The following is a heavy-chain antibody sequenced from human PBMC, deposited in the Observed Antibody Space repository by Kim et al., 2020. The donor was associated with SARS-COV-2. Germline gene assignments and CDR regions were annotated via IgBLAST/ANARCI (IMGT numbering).Heavy chain of an antibody. V-gene: IGHV3-11*01. CDR3: SIDLTPFYDRSQLAFDL. D-gene: IGHD3-22*01. Sequence: GGSLRLSCAASGFMFSDYYMSWIRQAPGKGLEWVSYISTTSGHIYYADSVKGRFTVSRDNAERSLFLQMNSLRVEDTAMYYCSIDLTPFYDRSQLAFDLWSQETIVSVSS. J-gene: IGHJ3*01. CDR2: ISTTSGHI. CDR1: GFMFSDYY.